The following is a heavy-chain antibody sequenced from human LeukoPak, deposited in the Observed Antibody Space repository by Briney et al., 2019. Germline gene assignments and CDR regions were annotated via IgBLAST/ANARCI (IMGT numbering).Heavy chain of an antibody. CDR2: IYPGDSDT. J-gene: IGHJ4*02. V-gene: IGHV5-51*01. D-gene: IGHD1-26*01. CDR1: GYSFTSYW. CDR3: ARRAVGATQGSYYFDY. Sequence: GESLKISCKGSGYSFTSYWIGWVRQMPGKGLEWTGIIYPGDSDTRYSPSFQGQVTISADKSISTAYLQWSSLKASDTAMYYCARRAVGATQGSYYFDYWGQGTLVTVSS.